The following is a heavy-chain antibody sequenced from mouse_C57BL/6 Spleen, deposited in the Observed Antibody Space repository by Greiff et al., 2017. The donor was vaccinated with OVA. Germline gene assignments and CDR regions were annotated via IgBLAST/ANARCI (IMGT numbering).Heavy chain of an antibody. CDR1: GYTFTDYN. CDR2: INPNNGGT. CDR3: ARTYYGNYVWYFDV. J-gene: IGHJ1*03. Sequence: VQLQQSGPELVKPGASVKMSCKASGYTFTDYNMHWVKQSHGKSLEWIGYINPNNGGTSYNQKFKGKATLTVNKSSSTAYMELRSLTSEDSAVYYCARTYYGNYVWYFDVWGTGTTVTVSS. V-gene: IGHV1-22*01. D-gene: IGHD2-10*01.